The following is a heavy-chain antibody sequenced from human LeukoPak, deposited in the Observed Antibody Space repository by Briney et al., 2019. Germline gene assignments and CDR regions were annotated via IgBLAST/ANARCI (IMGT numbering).Heavy chain of an antibody. V-gene: IGHV4-39*07. CDR2: IYYSGST. Sequence: PSETLSLTCTVSGGSISSSSYYWGWIRQPPGKGLEWIGSIYYSGSTYYNPSLKSRVTISVDTSKNQFSLKLSSVTAADTAVYYCARNPVIAVAGTDYFDYWGQGTLVTVSS. J-gene: IGHJ4*02. CDR3: ARNPVIAVAGTDYFDY. D-gene: IGHD6-19*01. CDR1: GGSISSSSYY.